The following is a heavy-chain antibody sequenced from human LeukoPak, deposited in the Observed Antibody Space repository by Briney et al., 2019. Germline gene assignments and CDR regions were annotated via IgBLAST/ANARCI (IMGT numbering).Heavy chain of an antibody. Sequence: ASVNVSCKASGHTFTVYYMHWVPQAPGQGLEWMGWINPNSGGTNYAQKFQGRVTMTRATSISTAYMELSRLRSDDTAVYYCGRTYGSGSYIRYWGQGTLVTVSS. CDR2: INPNSGGT. CDR3: GRTYGSGSYIRY. CDR1: GHTFTVYY. V-gene: IGHV1-2*02. D-gene: IGHD3-10*01. J-gene: IGHJ4*02.